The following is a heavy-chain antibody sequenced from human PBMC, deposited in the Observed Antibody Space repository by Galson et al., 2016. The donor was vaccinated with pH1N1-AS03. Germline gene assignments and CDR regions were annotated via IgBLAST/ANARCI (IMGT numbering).Heavy chain of an antibody. CDR3: AREGTGIVRSYRGSLDS. D-gene: IGHD3-10*01. Sequence: SLRLSCAASGFDFRSYSMHWVRQAPGKGLEWGAVIAKDGTTKLDADFVKGRFTISRDNSRNTLYLEMSRLTPEDTAVYYCAREGTGIVRSYRGSLDSWGQGTLVTVTS. CDR2: IAKDGTTK. CDR1: GFDFRSYS. V-gene: IGHV3-30-3*01. J-gene: IGHJ4*02.